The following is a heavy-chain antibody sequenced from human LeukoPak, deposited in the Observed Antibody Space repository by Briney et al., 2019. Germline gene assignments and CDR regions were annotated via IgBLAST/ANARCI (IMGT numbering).Heavy chain of an antibody. CDR2: INQSGGT. J-gene: IGHJ4*02. Sequence: AETLCLSWAVSGGSFSGYSWRWIRQPPGKGLEWIGEINQSGGTNYNPSLKSRVTISIDTSKSQFSVKVNSVTAADTAVYYCARCDSGGWFFDSWGQGALVTVSS. CDR1: GGSFSGYS. CDR3: ARCDSGGWFFDS. D-gene: IGHD6-19*01. V-gene: IGHV4-34*01.